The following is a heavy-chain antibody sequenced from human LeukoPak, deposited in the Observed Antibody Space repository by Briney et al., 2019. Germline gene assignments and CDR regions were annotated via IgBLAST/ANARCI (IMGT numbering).Heavy chain of an antibody. J-gene: IGHJ4*02. Sequence: GGSLRLSCAASGFTFRSYGMHWVRQAPGKGLEWVAVIWYDGSNKYYADSVKSRFTISRDNSKNTLYLQMNSLRAEDTAVYYCARERSGSYYTDYWGQGTLVTVSS. V-gene: IGHV3-33*01. D-gene: IGHD1-26*01. CDR2: IWYDGSNK. CDR1: GFTFRSYG. CDR3: ARERSGSYYTDY.